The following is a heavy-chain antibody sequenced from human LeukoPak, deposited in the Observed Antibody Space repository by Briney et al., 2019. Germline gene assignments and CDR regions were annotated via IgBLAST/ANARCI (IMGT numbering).Heavy chain of an antibody. V-gene: IGHV3-53*01. CDR1: GFTVSTNY. CDR2: LYSGGTT. CDR3: ARAGDYGSGSCAFDM. J-gene: IGHJ3*02. Sequence: GGSLRLSCAASGFTVSTNYMSWVRQAPGKGLEWVSVLYSGGTTYYADSVKGRFTISRDNAKNTLYLQMNSLRAEDTAVYYCARAGDYGSGSCAFDMWGQGTMVTVSS. D-gene: IGHD3-10*01.